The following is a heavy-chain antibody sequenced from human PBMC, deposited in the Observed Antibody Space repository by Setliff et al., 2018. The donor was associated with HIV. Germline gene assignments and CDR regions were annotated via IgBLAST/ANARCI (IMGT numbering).Heavy chain of an antibody. D-gene: IGHD6-13*01. V-gene: IGHV1-2*02. CDR1: GYTFTEYY. Sequence: GASVKVSCKASGYTFTEYYIHWVRQAPGQGPERMGWIYPNTGGTNYAQKFQGRVTFTRDTSINTAYMELSRLKSNDPAVYYCARDCRVGWVFTYGMDVWSQGTLVTVSS. CDR2: IYPNTGGT. CDR3: ARDCRVGWVFTYGMDV. J-gene: IGHJ6*02.